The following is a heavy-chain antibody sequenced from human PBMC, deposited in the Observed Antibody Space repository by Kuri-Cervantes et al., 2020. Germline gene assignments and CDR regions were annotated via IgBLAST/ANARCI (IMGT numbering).Heavy chain of an antibody. Sequence: SETLSLTCTVSGGSISSGGYYWSWIRQHPGKGLEWIGYIYYSGSTYYNPSLKSRVTISVDTSKNQFSLKLSSVTAADTAVYYCAKAGYSSGWYSKAFDIWGQGTMVTVSS. CDR3: AKAGYSSGWYSKAFDI. CDR2: IYYSGST. D-gene: IGHD6-19*01. CDR1: GGSISSGGYY. V-gene: IGHV4-31*03. J-gene: IGHJ3*02.